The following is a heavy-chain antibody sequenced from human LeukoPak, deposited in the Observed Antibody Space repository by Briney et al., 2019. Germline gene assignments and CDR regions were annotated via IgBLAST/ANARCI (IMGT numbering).Heavy chain of an antibody. D-gene: IGHD2-15*01. V-gene: IGHV3-66*04. CDR1: EFSVGSNY. Sequence: GGSLRLSCAASEFSVGSNYMTWVRQAPGKGLEWVSLIYSGGSTYYADSVKGRFTISRDNSKNTLYLQMNSLRAEDTAVYYCARPCSGGSCYSSYDAFDIWGQGTMVTVSS. J-gene: IGHJ3*02. CDR2: IYSGGST. CDR3: ARPCSGGSCYSSYDAFDI.